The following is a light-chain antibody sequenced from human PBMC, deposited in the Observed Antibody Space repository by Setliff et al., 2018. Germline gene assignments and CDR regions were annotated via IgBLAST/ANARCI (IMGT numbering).Light chain of an antibody. CDR2: EVS. Sequence: QSVLPQPASVSGSPGQSITISCTGTSSDIGGYNYVSWYQQHPGKAPKLMIYEVSHRPSGVSNRFSGSKSGNTASLTISGLQAEDEADFYCSSYTISSTRFYVFGTGTKVTVL. CDR3: SSYTISSTRFYV. J-gene: IGLJ1*01. CDR1: SSDIGGYNY. V-gene: IGLV2-14*01.